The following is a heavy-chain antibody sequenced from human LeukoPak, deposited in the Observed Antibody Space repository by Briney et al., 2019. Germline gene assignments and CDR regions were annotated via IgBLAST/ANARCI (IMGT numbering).Heavy chain of an antibody. CDR3: ARVTYGSGTYGAFDY. Sequence: GGSLRLSCAASGFTFSNYYMSWIRQAPGKGLDWVSYISSSGSTIYYADSVKGRFTISRDNAKNSLFLQMNSLRAEDTAVYYCARVTYGSGTYGAFDYWGQGTLVTVSS. D-gene: IGHD3-10*01. J-gene: IGHJ4*02. CDR2: ISSSGSTI. CDR1: GFTFSNYY. V-gene: IGHV3-11*01.